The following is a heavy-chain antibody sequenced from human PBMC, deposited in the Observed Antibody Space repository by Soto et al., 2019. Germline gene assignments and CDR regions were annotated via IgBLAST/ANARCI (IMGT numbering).Heavy chain of an antibody. V-gene: IGHV3-23*01. CDR3: AKDFGYDNSGYYPRGDYYYGMDD. CDR2: ISGSGGST. Sequence: EVQLLESGGGLVQPGGSLRLSCAASGFTFSSYAMSWVRQAPGTGLEWVSAISGSGGSTYYADSVKGRYTISRDNSTNTLYLQMYRLRAEYTAVYYCAKDFGYDNSGYYPRGDYYYGMDDWGQGNTVTVSS. J-gene: IGHJ6*02. CDR1: GFTFSSYA. D-gene: IGHD3-22*01.